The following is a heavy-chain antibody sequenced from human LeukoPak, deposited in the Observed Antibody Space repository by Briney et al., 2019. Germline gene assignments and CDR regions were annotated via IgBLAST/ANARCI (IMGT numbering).Heavy chain of an antibody. J-gene: IGHJ4*02. CDR2: MNPNSGNT. D-gene: IGHD3-22*01. CDR3: ARGRNPYYYDSSGYYSAF. V-gene: IGHV1-8*01. CDR1: GYTFTSYD. Sequence: GASVKVSCKASGYTFTSYDINWVRQATGQGLEWMGWMNPNSGNTGYAQKFQGSVTMTRNTSISTAYMELSSLRSEDTAVYYCARGRNPYYYDSSGYYSAFWGQGTLVTVSS.